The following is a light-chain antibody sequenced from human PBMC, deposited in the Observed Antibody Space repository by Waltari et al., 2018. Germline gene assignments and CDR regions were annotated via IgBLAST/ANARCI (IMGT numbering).Light chain of an antibody. V-gene: IGLV2-14*01. CDR3: SSHTSTVPHV. CDR2: EVA. CDR1: SNDVGGYGY. Sequence: QSALTQPASVSGSPGQSITISCTGTSNDVGGYGYVSCYQQYPGKAPKLIIYEVAYRPPGISTRFSGSKSGNTASLTISGLQADDEADYYCSSHTSTVPHVFGTGTRVTVV. J-gene: IGLJ1*01.